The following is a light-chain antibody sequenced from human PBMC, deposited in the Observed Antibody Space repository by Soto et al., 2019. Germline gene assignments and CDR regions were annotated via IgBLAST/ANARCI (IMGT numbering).Light chain of an antibody. CDR1: ESVSSSY. CDR2: SAS. J-gene: IGKJ1*01. CDR3: QQYGSSPLT. Sequence: EIVLTQSPGTLSLSPGERASLSCRASESVSSSYVAWYQQKPGPAPRLLSYSASSRATGIPYRFSGSGSGTDFTLTIGSLEPEDFAVYYCQQYGSSPLTFGQGTKVELK. V-gene: IGKV3-20*01.